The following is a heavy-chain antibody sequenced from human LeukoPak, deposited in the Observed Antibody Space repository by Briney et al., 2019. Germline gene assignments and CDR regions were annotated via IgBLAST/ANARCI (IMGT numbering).Heavy chain of an antibody. Sequence: PSETLSLTWTVSGGSISGYYWSWIRQPPGKRLEWVGYVYDTGATNYNPSLKSRFTISIDTSKNQFSLYLSSVTAADTAVYYCARLPLIATTRGGFDPWGQGTLVTVSS. CDR1: GGSISGYY. D-gene: IGHD1/OR15-1a*01. CDR2: VYDTGAT. V-gene: IGHV4-59*08. CDR3: ARLPLIATTRGGFDP. J-gene: IGHJ5*02.